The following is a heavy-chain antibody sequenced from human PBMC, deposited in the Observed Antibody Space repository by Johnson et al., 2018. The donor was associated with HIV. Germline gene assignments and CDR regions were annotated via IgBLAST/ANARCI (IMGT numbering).Heavy chain of an antibody. CDR2: VNWNGGTT. D-gene: IGHD1-26*01. J-gene: IGHJ3*02. V-gene: IGHV3-20*04. Sequence: VQLVESGGGVVRPGGSLRLSCAASGFIFEDYGMSWVRQLPGKGLEWVSGVNWNGGTTGYADSVKGRLTISRDNAKSTLYLQMNSLRAEDTALYYCAREWELLGSAFDIWGQGTMVTVSS. CDR3: AREWELLGSAFDI. CDR1: GFIFEDYG.